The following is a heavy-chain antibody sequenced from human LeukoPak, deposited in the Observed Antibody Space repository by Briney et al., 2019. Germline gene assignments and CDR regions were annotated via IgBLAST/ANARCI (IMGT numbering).Heavy chain of an antibody. J-gene: IGHJ4*02. D-gene: IGHD5-12*01. Sequence: SVKVSCKASGGTFSSYAISWVRQAPGQGLEWMGGIIPIFGTANYAQKFQGRVTITADESTSTAYMELSSLRSEDTAVYYCASSRDQNRLYSGYDFLCVDYWGQGTLITVSS. CDR2: IIPIFGTA. V-gene: IGHV1-69*13. CDR1: GGTFSSYA. CDR3: ASSRDQNRLYSGYDFLCVDY.